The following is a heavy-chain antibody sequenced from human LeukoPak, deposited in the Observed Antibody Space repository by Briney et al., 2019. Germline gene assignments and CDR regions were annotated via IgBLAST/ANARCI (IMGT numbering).Heavy chain of an antibody. Sequence: ASVKVSCKASGYTFTNNDINWVRQATGQGLEWMGWVSPGSGDTGYAPNFRGRVTMTTDTSISTAYMELTSLTSEDTAIYYCTRGRAAGDWGQGTLVTVSS. V-gene: IGHV1-8*01. D-gene: IGHD6-19*01. CDR1: GYTFTNND. CDR3: TRGRAAGD. CDR2: VSPGSGDT. J-gene: IGHJ4*02.